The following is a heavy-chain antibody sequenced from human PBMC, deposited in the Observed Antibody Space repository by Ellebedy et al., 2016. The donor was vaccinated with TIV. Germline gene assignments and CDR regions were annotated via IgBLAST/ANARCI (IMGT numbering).Heavy chain of an antibody. Sequence: AASVKVSCKVSGYTLTELSIHWVRQAPGKGLEWMGGFDPEDGETTNAQKFQGRVTMTEDTSTDTAYMELSSLRSEDTAVYYCAKGYGSGWGDYWGQGTLVTVSS. CDR1: GYTLTELS. CDR2: FDPEDGET. V-gene: IGHV1-24*01. CDR3: AKGYGSGWGDY. J-gene: IGHJ4*02. D-gene: IGHD3-10*01.